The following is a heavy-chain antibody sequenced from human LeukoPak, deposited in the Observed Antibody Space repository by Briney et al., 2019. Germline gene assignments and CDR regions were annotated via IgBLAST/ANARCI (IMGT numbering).Heavy chain of an antibody. CDR2: IGGSVTTT. J-gene: IGHJ5*02. D-gene: IGHD6-19*01. V-gene: IGHV3-23*01. CDR1: GFTFSNYA. CDR3: ARGSIAVAGT. Sequence: PGGSLRLSCAASGFTFSNYAMNWVRQAPGKGLEWVSTIGGSVTTTYYTDSVKGRFTISRDNSKNTLYLQMNSLRAEDTAVYYCARGSIAVAGTWGQGTLVTVSS.